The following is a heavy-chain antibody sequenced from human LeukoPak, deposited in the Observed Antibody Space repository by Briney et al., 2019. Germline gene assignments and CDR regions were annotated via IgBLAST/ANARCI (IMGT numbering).Heavy chain of an antibody. J-gene: IGHJ4*02. V-gene: IGHV4-4*07. D-gene: IGHD6-13*01. CDR3: ASIARMYSSSWLIRNGGYYFDY. CDR2: IYTSGST. CDR1: GGSISSYY. Sequence: SETLSLTCTVSGGSISSYYWSWIRQPAGKGLEWIGRIYTSGSTNYNPSLKSRVTMSVDTSKNQFSLKLSSVTAADTAVYYCASIARMYSSSWLIRNGGYYFDYWGQGTLVTVSS.